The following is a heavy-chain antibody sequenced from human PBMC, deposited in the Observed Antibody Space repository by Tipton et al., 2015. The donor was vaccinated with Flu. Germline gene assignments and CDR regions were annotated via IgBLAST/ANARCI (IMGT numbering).Heavy chain of an antibody. J-gene: IGHJ4*02. D-gene: IGHD5-24*01. V-gene: IGHV3-7*01. CDR3: ARAGWGGYNSRAS. Sequence: SLRLSCAASGFAFSIDWMSWVRQAPGKGLEWVANIKEDGSQKYYVDSVRGRFTISRDNGKSLVYLQMDSLRVEDTATYYCARAGWGGYNSRASWGQGTQVIVSS. CDR1: GFAFSIDW. CDR2: IKEDGSQK.